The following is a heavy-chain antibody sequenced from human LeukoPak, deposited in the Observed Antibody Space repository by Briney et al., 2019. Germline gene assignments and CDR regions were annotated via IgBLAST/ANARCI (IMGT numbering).Heavy chain of an antibody. CDR2: ISSSGSTI. CDR3: ARAGSGYEDGFDY. V-gene: IGHV3-48*03. CDR1: GFTFRSYE. Sequence: PGGSLRLSCAASGFTFRSYEMNWVRQAPGKGLEWVSYISSSGSTIYYADSVKGRFTISRDNAKNSLYLQMNSLRAEDTAVYYCARAGSGYEDGFDYWGQGTLVTVSS. J-gene: IGHJ4*02. D-gene: IGHD5-12*01.